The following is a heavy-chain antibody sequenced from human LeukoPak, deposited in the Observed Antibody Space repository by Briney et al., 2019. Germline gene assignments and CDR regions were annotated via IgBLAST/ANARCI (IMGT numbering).Heavy chain of an antibody. J-gene: IGHJ4*02. Sequence: GSLRLSCAASGFTFSSYGMHWVRQAPGKGLEWVAFIRYDGSNKYYADSVKGRFTISRDNSKNTLYLQMNSLRAEDTAVYYCAKDLDYYDSSGYGPGYWGQGTLVTVSS. CDR2: IRYDGSNK. CDR3: AKDLDYYDSSGYGPGY. D-gene: IGHD3-22*01. CDR1: GFTFSSYG. V-gene: IGHV3-30*02.